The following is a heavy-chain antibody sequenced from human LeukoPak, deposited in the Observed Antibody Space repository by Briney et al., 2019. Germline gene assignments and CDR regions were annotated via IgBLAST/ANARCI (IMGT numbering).Heavy chain of an antibody. Sequence: SETLSLTRTVSGGSISSYYWSWIRQPPGKGLEWIGYIYYSGSTDYNPSLKSRITISVDTSKNQFSLKLSSVTAADTAVYYCVRGSSSDYYAMDVWGQGTTVTVSS. D-gene: IGHD6-13*01. CDR2: IYYSGST. J-gene: IGHJ6*02. CDR3: VRGSSSDYYAMDV. CDR1: GGSISSYY. V-gene: IGHV4-59*01.